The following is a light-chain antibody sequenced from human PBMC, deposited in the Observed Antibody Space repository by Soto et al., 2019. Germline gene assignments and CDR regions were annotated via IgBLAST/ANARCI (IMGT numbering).Light chain of an antibody. V-gene: IGLV2-14*01. CDR3: SSYRSSSTYV. CDR2: EVS. J-gene: IGLJ1*01. CDR1: SSDVGAYNS. Sequence: QSALTQPASVSGSPGQSITISCTGTSSDVGAYNSVSWYQQYPGKAPKLMIYEVSNRPSGVSDRFSGSKSGNTASLTISGLQTGDEADYYCSSYRSSSTYVFGTGTKLTVL.